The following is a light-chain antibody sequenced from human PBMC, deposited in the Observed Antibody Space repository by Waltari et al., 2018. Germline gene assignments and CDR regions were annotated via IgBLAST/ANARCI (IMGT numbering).Light chain of an antibody. CDR3: QHHLSLAAT. V-gene: IGKV3-20*01. Sequence: LSEPPGTRPLSPGERATLACWDSQTISRYLAWYQQKPGQGPRLLIYGSSTRATGMPYRFIGSASRTDFSLTISGLEPEYSALYYCQHHLSLAATFGQGTKEEIK. CDR1: QTISRY. J-gene: IGKJ1*01. CDR2: GSS.